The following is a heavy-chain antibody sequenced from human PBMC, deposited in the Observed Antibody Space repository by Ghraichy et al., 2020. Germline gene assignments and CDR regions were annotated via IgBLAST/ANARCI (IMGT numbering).Heavy chain of an antibody. Sequence: GGSLRLSCAASGFTFSSYSMNWVRQAPGKGLEWVSSISSSSSYIYYADSVKGRFTISRDNAKNSLYLQMNSLRAEDTAVYYCARDRRPYDYSNYLFDYWGQGTLVTVSS. D-gene: IGHD4-11*01. V-gene: IGHV3-21*01. CDR2: ISSSSSYI. J-gene: IGHJ4*02. CDR1: GFTFSSYS. CDR3: ARDRRPYDYSNYLFDY.